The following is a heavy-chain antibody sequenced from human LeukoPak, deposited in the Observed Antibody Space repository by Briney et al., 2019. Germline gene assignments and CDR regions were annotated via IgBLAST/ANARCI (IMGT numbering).Heavy chain of an antibody. V-gene: IGHV3-48*03. CDR2: ISSSGSTI. J-gene: IGHJ4*02. Sequence: GGSLRLSCAASGFTFSSYEMNWVRQAPGKGLEWVSYISSSGSTIYYADSVKGRFTISRDNAKNSLYLQMNSLRAEDTALYYCAREGTVTTALDYWGQGTLVTVSS. CDR3: AREGTVTTALDY. D-gene: IGHD4-17*01. CDR1: GFTFSSYE.